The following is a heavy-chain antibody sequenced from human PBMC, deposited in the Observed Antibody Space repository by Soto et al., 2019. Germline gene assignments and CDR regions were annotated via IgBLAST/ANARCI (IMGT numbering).Heavy chain of an antibody. D-gene: IGHD3-3*02. Sequence: PGGSLRLSCAASGFTLSNAWMSWVRQAPGKGLEWVAYIGDGGRTIHYADSVRGRFTISTDNAKNSVYLQMTSLKAEDSAVYYCTRGISPLDYWGQGTVVTVSS. J-gene: IGHJ4*02. CDR2: IGDGGRTI. CDR1: GFTLSNAW. CDR3: TRGISPLDY. V-gene: IGHV3-11*04.